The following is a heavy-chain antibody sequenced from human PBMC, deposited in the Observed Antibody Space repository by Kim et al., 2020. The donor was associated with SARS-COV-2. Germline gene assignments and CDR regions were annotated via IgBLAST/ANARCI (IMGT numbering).Heavy chain of an antibody. CDR3: AKSAGRNCDY. CDR2: ITAGGAST. V-gene: IGHV3-23*01. CDR1: GFTFSGYA. D-gene: IGHD1-20*01. Sequence: GGSLRLSCAASGFTFSGYAMSWVPQAPGKGLEWVSAITAGGASTYYADSVKGRFTISRDNSKNTLYLQMNSLRAEDTAIYYCAKSAGRNCDYWGQGTLVTVSS. J-gene: IGHJ4*02.